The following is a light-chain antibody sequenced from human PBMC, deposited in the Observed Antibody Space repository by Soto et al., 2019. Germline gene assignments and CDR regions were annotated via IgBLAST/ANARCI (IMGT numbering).Light chain of an antibody. CDR3: QLYGISPH. Sequence: IVLTQSPATQSLSPGERATLSCGASQSVRSYLAWYQQKPGQAPRLLIYDASNRATGIPARFSGSGSGTDFTLTINRMEPEDFAVYYCQLYGISPHFGQGTRLEIK. J-gene: IGKJ5*01. CDR2: DAS. V-gene: IGKV3-11*01. CDR1: QSVRSY.